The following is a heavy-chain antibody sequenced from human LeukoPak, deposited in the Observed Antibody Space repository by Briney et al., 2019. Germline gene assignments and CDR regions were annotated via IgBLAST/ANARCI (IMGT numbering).Heavy chain of an antibody. J-gene: IGHJ3*02. Sequence: PSETLSLTCAVYGGSFSGYYWSWIRQPPGKGLEWIGEINHSGSTNYNPSLKSRVTISVDTSKNQFSLKLSSVTAADTAVYYCASYYYDSADAFDIWGQGTMVTVSS. CDR2: INHSGST. CDR3: ASYYYDSADAFDI. D-gene: IGHD3-22*01. V-gene: IGHV4-34*01. CDR1: GGSFSGYY.